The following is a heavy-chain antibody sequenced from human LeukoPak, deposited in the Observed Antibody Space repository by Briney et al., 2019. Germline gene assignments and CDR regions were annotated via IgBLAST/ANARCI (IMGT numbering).Heavy chain of an antibody. V-gene: IGHV1-2*06. CDR1: GYTFTGYY. CDR2: INPNSGGT. J-gene: IGHJ4*02. Sequence: GASVKVSCKASGYTFTGYYMHWVRQAPGQGLEWMGRINPNSGGTNYAQKFQGRVTMTRDTSISTAYMELSRLRSDDTAVYYCARYSSSWHGGYDYWGQGTLVTVSP. D-gene: IGHD6-13*01. CDR3: ARYSSSWHGGYDY.